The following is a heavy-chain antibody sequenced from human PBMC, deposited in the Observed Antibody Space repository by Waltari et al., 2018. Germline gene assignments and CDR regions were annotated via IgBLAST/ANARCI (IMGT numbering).Heavy chain of an antibody. D-gene: IGHD4-4*01. CDR1: GYTLTELS. V-gene: IGHV1-24*01. J-gene: IGHJ4*02. CDR2: FDHEDGEP. CDR3: ATDLSVTTVTTLPNFDY. Sequence: QVQRVQSGAEVKKPGASVKVSCQVSGYTLTELSMHWLRQAPGKGLEWMGGFDHEDGEPIYAQKCQGRVTMSEDTSTDTACMELSSLRSEDTAVYYCATDLSVTTVTTLPNFDYWGQGTLVTVSS.